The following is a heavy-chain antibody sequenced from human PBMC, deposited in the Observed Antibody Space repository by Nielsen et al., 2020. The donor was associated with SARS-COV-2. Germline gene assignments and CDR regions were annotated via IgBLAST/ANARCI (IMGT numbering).Heavy chain of an antibody. J-gene: IGHJ3*02. CDR3: AKENFESTDYGEDAFDI. D-gene: IGHD4/OR15-4a*01. Sequence: GGSLRLSCAASGFSFNTHAMDWVRQAPGKGLEWVSGISGRGHKSFYADSVKGRFTISRDNFKNTVYLQMHSLRAEDTALYYCAKENFESTDYGEDAFDIWGQGTLGTVSS. V-gene: IGHV3-23*01. CDR2: ISGRGHKS. CDR1: GFSFNTHA.